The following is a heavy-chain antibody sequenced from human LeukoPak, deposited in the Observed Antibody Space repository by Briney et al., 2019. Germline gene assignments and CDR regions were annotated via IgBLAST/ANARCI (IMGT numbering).Heavy chain of an antibody. Sequence: GASVKVSCKASGYTFTSYHMHWVRQAPGQGLEWMGIINPSGGGSSSPQKFQGRVTITADESTSTAYMELSSLRSEDTAVYYCARGWDSSGYYYPLFDYWGQGTLVTVSS. CDR1: GYTFTSYH. J-gene: IGHJ4*02. CDR2: INPSGGGS. CDR3: ARGWDSSGYYYPLFDY. V-gene: IGHV1-46*01. D-gene: IGHD3-22*01.